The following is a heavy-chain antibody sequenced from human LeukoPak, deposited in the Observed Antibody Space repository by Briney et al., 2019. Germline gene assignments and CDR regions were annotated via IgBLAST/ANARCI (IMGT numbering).Heavy chain of an antibody. D-gene: IGHD3-10*01. J-gene: IGHJ5*02. CDR1: GFTFSSYS. Sequence: PGGSLRLSCAASGFTFSSYSMNWVRQAPGKGLEWVSYISSSSSTIYYADSVKGRFTISRGNAKNSLYLQMNSLRAEDTAVYYCARDPITMVRGVILHNWFDPWGQGTLVTVSS. V-gene: IGHV3-48*01. CDR3: ARDPITMVRGVILHNWFDP. CDR2: ISSSSSTI.